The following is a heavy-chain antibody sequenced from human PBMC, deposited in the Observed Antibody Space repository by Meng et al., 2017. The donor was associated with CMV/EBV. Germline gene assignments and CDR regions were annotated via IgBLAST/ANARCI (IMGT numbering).Heavy chain of an antibody. CDR1: GYTFTSYD. J-gene: IGHJ6*02. CDR2: MNPNSGNT. CDR3: ARRSVVVPAAPWTYYDFWSGYYTEGYYYYGMDV. Sequence: ASVLVSCNASGYTFTSYDIIWVRQATAQGLEWMGWMNPNSGNTGYAQKSQGRVTITRNTSISTAYMELSSLRSEDTPVYYCARRSVVVPAAPWTYYDFWSGYYTEGYYYYGMDVWGQGTTVTVSS. V-gene: IGHV1-8*03. D-gene: IGHD3-3*01.